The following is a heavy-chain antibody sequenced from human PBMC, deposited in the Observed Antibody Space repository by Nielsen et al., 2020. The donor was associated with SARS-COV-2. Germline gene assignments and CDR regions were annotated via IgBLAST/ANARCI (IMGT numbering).Heavy chain of an antibody. D-gene: IGHD3-3*01. J-gene: IGHJ6*03. Sequence: GESLKISCAASGFTFSSYWMHWVRQAPGKGLVWVSRINSDGSSTSYADSVKGRFTISRDNAKNTLYLQMNSLRAEDTAVYYCARRYYDFWSGYYGPIYYYYMDVWGKGTTVTVS. CDR1: GFTFSSYW. CDR3: ARRYYDFWSGYYGPIYYYYMDV. CDR2: INSDGSST. V-gene: IGHV3-74*01.